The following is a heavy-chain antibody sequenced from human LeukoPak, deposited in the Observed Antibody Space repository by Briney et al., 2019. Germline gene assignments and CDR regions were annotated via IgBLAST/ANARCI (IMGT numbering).Heavy chain of an antibody. J-gene: IGHJ4*02. V-gene: IGHV3-20*04. CDR1: GFTFDDYG. D-gene: IGHD6-19*01. Sequence: GGSLRLPCAASGFTFDDYGMSWVRQAPGKGLEWVSGINWNGDSTGYADSVKGRFTISRDNAKNSLYLQMNSLRVEDTALYYCARDVYSSAWSPFGYWGQETLVTVSS. CDR3: ARDVYSSAWSPFGY. CDR2: INWNGDST.